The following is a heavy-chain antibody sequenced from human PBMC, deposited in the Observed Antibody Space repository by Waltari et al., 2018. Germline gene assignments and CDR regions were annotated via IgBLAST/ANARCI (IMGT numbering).Heavy chain of an antibody. J-gene: IGHJ5*02. CDR1: GFTFTYDG. Sequence: QVQLVQSGAEVKMPGAYVKVSCKASGFTFTYDGFSWVRQAPGQGLEWMGWISAYNGVTDYAQNFKDRVTLTTDRYTSTVYMEVRSLRSDDTAIYYCARENWETDRASHSPWGQGTLVTVSS. D-gene: IGHD1-26*01. CDR2: ISAYNGVT. CDR3: ARENWETDRASHSP. V-gene: IGHV1-18*01.